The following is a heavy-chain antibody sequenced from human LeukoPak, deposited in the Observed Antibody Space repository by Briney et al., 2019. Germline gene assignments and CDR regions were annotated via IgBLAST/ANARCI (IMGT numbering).Heavy chain of an antibody. Sequence: ASVKVSCKASGYTFTSYGISWVRQAPGQGLEWMGWISAYNGNTNYAQKLQGRVTMTTDTSTSTAYMELRSLRSDDTAVYYCARDITVVSGGGYWFDPWGQGTLVTVSS. J-gene: IGHJ5*02. D-gene: IGHD3-10*01. CDR3: ARDITVVSGGGYWFDP. CDR2: ISAYNGNT. V-gene: IGHV1-18*01. CDR1: GYTFTSYG.